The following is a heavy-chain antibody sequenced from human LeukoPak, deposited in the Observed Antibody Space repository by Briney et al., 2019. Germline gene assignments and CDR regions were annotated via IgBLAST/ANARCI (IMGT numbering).Heavy chain of an antibody. CDR3: AREDIVVVVAAYSNAFDI. V-gene: IGHV3-30*04. CDR1: GFTFSSYA. Sequence: GRSLRLSCAASGFTFSSYAMHWVRQAPGKGLEWVAVISYDGSNKYYADSVKGRFTISRDNSKNTLYLQMNSLRAEDTAVYYCAREDIVVVVAAYSNAFDIWGQGTMVTVSS. J-gene: IGHJ3*02. D-gene: IGHD2-15*01. CDR2: ISYDGSNK.